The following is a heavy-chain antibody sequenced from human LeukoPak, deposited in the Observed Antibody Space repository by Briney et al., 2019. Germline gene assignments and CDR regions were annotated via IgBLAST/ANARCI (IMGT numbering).Heavy chain of an antibody. CDR2: INHSGST. D-gene: IGHD5-12*01. J-gene: IGHJ4*02. CDR3: ARTSFGHSGYRISSWYLDY. Sequence: SETLSLTCAVYGGSFSGYYWSWIRQPPGKGLEWIGEINHSGSTNYNPSLKSRVTISVDTSKNQSSLKLSSVTAADTAVYYCARTSFGHSGYRISSWYLDYWGQGTLVTVSS. CDR1: GGSFSGYY. V-gene: IGHV4-34*01.